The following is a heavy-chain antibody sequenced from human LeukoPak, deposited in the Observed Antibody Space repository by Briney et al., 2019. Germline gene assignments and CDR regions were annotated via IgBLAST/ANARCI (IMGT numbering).Heavy chain of an antibody. V-gene: IGHV6-1*01. Sequence: SQTLSLTCTISGDSVSSNSAAWNWIRQSPSRGLERLGRTIYRSRWYNDYAVSVKSRITISSDTSMNQFFLHLSSVIPEDTGVYYCARAFPTLDAFDIWGQGTMVTVSS. J-gene: IGHJ3*02. CDR2: TIYRSRWYN. CDR3: ARAFPTLDAFDI. CDR1: GDSVSSNSAA.